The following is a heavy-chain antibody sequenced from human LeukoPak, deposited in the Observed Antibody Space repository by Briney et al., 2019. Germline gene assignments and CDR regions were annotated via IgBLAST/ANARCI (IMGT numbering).Heavy chain of an antibody. Sequence: GGSLRLSCAVSGFSASGYWMTWVRQAPGKGLEWVANIKQDGSEKNYVDSVKGRFTISRDNAKKSLFLQMNSLRVEDTAVYYCAREWQGGIAAAGTRIEGDYWGQGTLVAVSS. CDR1: GFSASGYW. J-gene: IGHJ4*02. CDR2: IKQDGSEK. D-gene: IGHD6-13*01. V-gene: IGHV3-7*01. CDR3: AREWQGGIAAAGTRIEGDY.